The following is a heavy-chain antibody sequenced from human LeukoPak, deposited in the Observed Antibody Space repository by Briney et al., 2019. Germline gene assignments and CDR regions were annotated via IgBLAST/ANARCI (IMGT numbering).Heavy chain of an antibody. J-gene: IGHJ4*02. V-gene: IGHV3-23*01. D-gene: IGHD5-12*01. CDR2: ISGSGTMT. CDR3: VNALIRVATILED. Sequence: GGSLRLFCAASGLTFSTYARTWVRQAPGKGLEWVSSISGSGTMTYYADSVKGRFTISRDNSNNTLFLQMNSLRVEDTAVYYCVNALIRVATILEDWGQGTLVTVSS. CDR1: GLTFSTYA.